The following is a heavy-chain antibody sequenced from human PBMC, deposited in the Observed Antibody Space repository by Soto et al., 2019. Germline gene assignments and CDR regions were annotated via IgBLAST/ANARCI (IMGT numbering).Heavy chain of an antibody. J-gene: IGHJ4*02. CDR2: ISHDGSNK. CDR3: AKGDEYSSSWYSY. Sequence: PGGSLRLSCAASGFTFSSYGMHWARQAPGKGLEWVAVISHDGSNKYYADSVKGRFTISRDNSKNTLYLQMNSLSAEDTAGYYCAKGDEYSSSWYSYWGQGTLVTVSS. D-gene: IGHD6-13*01. CDR1: GFTFSSYG. V-gene: IGHV3-30*18.